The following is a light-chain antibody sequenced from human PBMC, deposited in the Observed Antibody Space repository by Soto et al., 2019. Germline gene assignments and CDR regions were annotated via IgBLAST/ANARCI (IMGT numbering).Light chain of an antibody. CDR3: QQLQRTPFT. CDR1: QDVSRY. Sequence: QLTQSPSSLSASVGDRVTITCRASQDVSRYLAWYQQKAGKAPKLLIYGASTLQSGVPLRFSGFGSGTEFTLTICSLQPEDFATYHCQQLQRTPFTFGPGTTVDV. CDR2: GAS. V-gene: IGKV1-9*01. J-gene: IGKJ3*01.